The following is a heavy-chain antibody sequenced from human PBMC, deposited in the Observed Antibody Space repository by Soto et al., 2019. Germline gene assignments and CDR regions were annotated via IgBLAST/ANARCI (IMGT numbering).Heavy chain of an antibody. V-gene: IGHV3-20*04. CDR3: ARDWSVGSGLDV. J-gene: IGHJ6*02. CDR2: INWNGGST. CDR1: GFTFDDHA. D-gene: IGHD3-3*01. Sequence: EVQLVESGGGVVRPGGSLRLSCAASGFTFDDHAMSWVRQAPGKGLEYVSGINWNGGSTGYADSVKGRFTISRDNAKNSLYLQMNSLRVEDTALYYGARDWSVGSGLDVWGLGTTVTVSS.